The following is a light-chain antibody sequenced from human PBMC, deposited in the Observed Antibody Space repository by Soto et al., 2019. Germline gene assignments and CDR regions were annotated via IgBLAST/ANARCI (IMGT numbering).Light chain of an antibody. V-gene: IGLV2-14*01. J-gene: IGLJ1*01. Sequence: QSVLTQPASVSGSPGQSITISCTGTNSDVGGYNYVSWYQQHPGKAPKLMIYAVSNRPSGVSNRFSGSKSGNTATPTISGLQAEDEADYYCCSYTVSGTYVFGTGTKVTV. CDR1: NSDVGGYNY. CDR3: CSYTVSGTYV. CDR2: AVS.